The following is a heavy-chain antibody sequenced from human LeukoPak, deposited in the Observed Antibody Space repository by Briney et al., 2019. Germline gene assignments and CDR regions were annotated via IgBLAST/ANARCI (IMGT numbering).Heavy chain of an antibody. V-gene: IGHV4-4*07. D-gene: IGHD6-19*01. J-gene: IGHJ4*02. CDR1: GGSISSYY. Sequence: SETLSLTCIVSGGSISSYYWSWIRQPAGKGLEWIGRIYSIGNTNYNPPLKSRVTILVDKSKNQFSLKLSSVTAADTAVYYCARSGPIAVAGVDYWGQGTLVTVSP. CDR2: IYSIGNT. CDR3: ARSGPIAVAGVDY.